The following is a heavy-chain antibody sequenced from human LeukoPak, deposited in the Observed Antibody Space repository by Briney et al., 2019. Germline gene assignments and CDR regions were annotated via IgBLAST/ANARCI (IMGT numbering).Heavy chain of an antibody. V-gene: IGHV4-31*03. CDR1: GGSISSSSYY. Sequence: SETLSLTCTVSGGSISSSSYYWGWIRQHPGKGLEWIGYIYYSGSTYYNPSLKSRVTISVDTSKNQFSLKLSSVTAADTAVYYCARGFVGYSYGYPYYYYGMDVWGQGTTVTVSS. CDR3: ARGFVGYSYGYPYYYYGMDV. D-gene: IGHD5-18*01. CDR2: IYYSGST. J-gene: IGHJ6*02.